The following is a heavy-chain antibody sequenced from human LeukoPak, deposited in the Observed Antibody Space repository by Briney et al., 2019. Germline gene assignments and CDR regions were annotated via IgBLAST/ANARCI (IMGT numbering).Heavy chain of an antibody. Sequence: GGSLRLSCAASGFTFDDYAMHWVRQAPGKGLEWVSGISWNSGSIGYADSVKGRFTISRDNAKNSLYLQMNSLRAQDTALYYCAKDITPFIAAQDYWGQGTMVTVSS. J-gene: IGHJ4*02. CDR1: GFTFDDYA. D-gene: IGHD6-6*01. CDR2: ISWNSGSI. V-gene: IGHV3-9*01. CDR3: AKDITPFIAAQDY.